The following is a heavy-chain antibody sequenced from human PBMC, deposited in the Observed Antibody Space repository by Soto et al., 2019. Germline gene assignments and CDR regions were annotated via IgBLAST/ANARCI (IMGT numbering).Heavy chain of an antibody. D-gene: IGHD6-19*01. Sequence: ETLSLTCTVSAGSISSYYWSWIRQPPGKGLEWIGYIYYSGSTNYNPSLKSRVTISVDTSKNQFSLKLSSVTAADTAVYYCARVGSCWYGAGGDWFDSWGQGTLVTVSA. J-gene: IGHJ5*01. V-gene: IGHV4-59*01. CDR2: IYYSGST. CDR1: AGSISSYY. CDR3: ARVGSCWYGAGGDWFDS.